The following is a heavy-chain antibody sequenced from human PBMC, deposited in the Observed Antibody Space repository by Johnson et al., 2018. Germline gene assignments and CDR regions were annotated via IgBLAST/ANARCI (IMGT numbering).Heavy chain of an antibody. CDR1: GFTFSSYW. D-gene: IGHD5-18*01. CDR3: AREFGYSDGPGYYYYGMDV. Sequence: VQLQESGGGLVQPGGSLRLSCAASGFTFSSYWMSWVRQAPGKGLEWVANIKQDGSEKYYVDSVKGRFTISRDNAKNSLYLQMNSLRAEDTAVYYCAREFGYSDGPGYYYYGMDVGGQGTTVTVSS. V-gene: IGHV3-7*01. CDR2: IKQDGSEK. J-gene: IGHJ6*02.